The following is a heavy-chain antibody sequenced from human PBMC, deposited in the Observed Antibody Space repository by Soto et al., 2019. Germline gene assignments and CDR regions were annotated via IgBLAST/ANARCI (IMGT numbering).Heavy chain of an antibody. D-gene: IGHD2-15*01. J-gene: IGHJ4*02. CDR3: ARPLYCSGGSCYYFDY. V-gene: IGHV5-51*01. CDR1: GYSFTSYW. Sequence: PGESLKISCKGSGYSFTSYWIAWVRQMPGKGLEWMGIIYPGDSDTRYSPSFQGQVTISADKSITTAYLQWSSLKASDTAMYYFARPLYCSGGSCYYFDYWGQGTLVTVSS. CDR2: IYPGDSDT.